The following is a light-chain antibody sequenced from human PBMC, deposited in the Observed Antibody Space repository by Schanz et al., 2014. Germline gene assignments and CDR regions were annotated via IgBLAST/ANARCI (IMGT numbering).Light chain of an antibody. J-gene: IGLJ3*02. CDR1: SSDVGSYNL. CDR2: DVT. Sequence: QSALTQPASVSGSPGQSITISCTGTSSDVGSYNLVSWYRQYPDKAPKLMIYDVTKRPSGVPDRFSGSKSGNTASLTISGLQAEDEADYYCSSFTSSLRWVFGGGTKLTVL. CDR3: SSFTSSLRWV. V-gene: IGLV2-14*02.